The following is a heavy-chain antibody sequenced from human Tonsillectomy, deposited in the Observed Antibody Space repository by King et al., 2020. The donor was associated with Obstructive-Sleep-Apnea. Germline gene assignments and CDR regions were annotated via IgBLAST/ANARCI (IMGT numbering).Heavy chain of an antibody. Sequence: VQLVESGGGVVQPGGSLRVSCAASGFTFSSYGAHWVRQAPGKGLEWVAFIRFDGRNDNYADSVKGRFTISRDNSKNTIYLQMNSLRAEDTAVYFCAKDRRHHLVSNDAFDMWGQGTMVTVSS. CDR3: AKDRRHHLVSNDAFDM. CDR2: IRFDGRND. CDR1: GFTFSSYG. V-gene: IGHV3-30*02. D-gene: IGHD6-13*01. J-gene: IGHJ3*02.